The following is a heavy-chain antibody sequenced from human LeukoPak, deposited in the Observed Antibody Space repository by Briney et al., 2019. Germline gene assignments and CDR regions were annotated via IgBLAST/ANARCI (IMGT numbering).Heavy chain of an antibody. D-gene: IGHD1-20*01. CDR1: GVSISSSNW. Sequence: SETLSLTCAVSGVSISSSNWWSWVRQPPGKGLEWIGEIYHSGSTNYNPSLKSRVTISVDESKNQFSLKLSSVTAADTAVYYCARSITGTDDDDDYWGQGTLVTVSS. CDR3: ARSITGTDDDDDY. V-gene: IGHV4-4*02. J-gene: IGHJ4*02. CDR2: IYHSGST.